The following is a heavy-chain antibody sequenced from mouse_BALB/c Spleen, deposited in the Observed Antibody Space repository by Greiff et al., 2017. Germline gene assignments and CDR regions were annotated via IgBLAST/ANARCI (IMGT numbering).Heavy chain of an antibody. Sequence: QVQLQQSGAELAKPGASVKMSCKASGYTFTSYWMHWVKQRPGQGLEWIGYINPSTGYTEYNQKFKDKATLTADKSSSTAYMQLSSLTSEDSAVYYGARGGLLQAYAMDYWGQGTSVTVSS. J-gene: IGHJ4*01. V-gene: IGHV1-7*01. CDR3: ARGGLLQAYAMDY. CDR1: GYTFTSYW. CDR2: INPSTGYT. D-gene: IGHD2-10*01.